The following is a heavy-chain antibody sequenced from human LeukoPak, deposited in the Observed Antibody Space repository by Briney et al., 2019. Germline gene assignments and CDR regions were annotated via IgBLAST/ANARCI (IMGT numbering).Heavy chain of an antibody. J-gene: IGHJ5*02. D-gene: IGHD2-15*01. CDR2: INPNSGGT. CDR1: GYTFTGYY. Sequence: GASVKVSCKASGYTFTGYYMHWVRQAPGQGLEWMGWINPNSGGTNYAQKFQGRVTMTRDTSISTAYMELSRLRSDDTAVYYCARDYCSGGSGYSEVWFDPWGQGTLVTVSS. CDR3: ARDYCSGGSGYSEVWFDP. V-gene: IGHV1-2*02.